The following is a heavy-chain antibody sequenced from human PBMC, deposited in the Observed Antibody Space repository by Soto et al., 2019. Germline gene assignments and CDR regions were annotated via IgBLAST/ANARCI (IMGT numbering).Heavy chain of an antibody. J-gene: IGHJ5*02. V-gene: IGHV4-61*01. CDR1: GGSVSSGSYY. CDR2: IYYSGST. Sequence: QVQLQESGPGLVKPSETLSLTCTVSGGSVSSGSYYWSWIRQPPGKGLEWIGYIYYSGSTNYNPSLKSRVTISVDTSKNQFSLKLSSVTAADTAVYYCARERXXSXXXGIWFDPWGQGTLVTVSS. CDR3: ARERXXSXXXGIWFDP.